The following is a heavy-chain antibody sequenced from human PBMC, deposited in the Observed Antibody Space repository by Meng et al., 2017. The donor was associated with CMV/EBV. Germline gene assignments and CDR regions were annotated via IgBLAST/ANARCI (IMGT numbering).Heavy chain of an antibody. Sequence: SVQVSCKASGGTFSSYAISWVRQAPGQGLEWMGGIIPIFGAANYAQKLQGRVTITTDESTSTAYMELSSLRSEDTAVYYCAREGIEVATTIDYWGQGTLVTVSS. V-gene: IGHV1-69*05. CDR3: AREGIEVATTIDY. CDR2: IIPIFGAA. J-gene: IGHJ4*02. CDR1: GGTFSSYA. D-gene: IGHD1-26*01.